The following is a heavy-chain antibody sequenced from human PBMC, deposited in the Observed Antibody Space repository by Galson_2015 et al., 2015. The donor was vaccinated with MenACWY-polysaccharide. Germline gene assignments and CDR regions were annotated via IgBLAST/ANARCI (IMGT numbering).Heavy chain of an antibody. CDR3: TKDRPLRGLTKFYYGMDV. CDR2: ISYDGSKQ. CDR1: GFTFTDYA. Sequence: SLRLSCAVSGFTFTDYAMHWVRQASGKGLDWMAVISYDGSKQNYADSVKGRVTVSRDNSKNTVYLQMTSPRPDDTAVYFCTKDRPLRGLTKFYYGMDVWGQGTTVIVSS. J-gene: IGHJ6*02. V-gene: IGHV3-30*18.